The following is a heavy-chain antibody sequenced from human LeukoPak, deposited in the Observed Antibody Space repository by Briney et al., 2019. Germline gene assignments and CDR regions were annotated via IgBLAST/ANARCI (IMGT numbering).Heavy chain of an antibody. D-gene: IGHD3-10*01. CDR2: IIPIFGTA. V-gene: IGHV1-69*05. Sequence: ASVKVSCKASGGTFSSYAISWVRQAPGQGLEWMGRIIPIFGTANYAQKFQGRVTITTDESTSTAYMELSSLRSGDTAVYYCARGRSKDYYGSGSHYWGQGTLVTVSS. CDR1: GGTFSSYA. CDR3: ARGRSKDYYGSGSHY. J-gene: IGHJ4*02.